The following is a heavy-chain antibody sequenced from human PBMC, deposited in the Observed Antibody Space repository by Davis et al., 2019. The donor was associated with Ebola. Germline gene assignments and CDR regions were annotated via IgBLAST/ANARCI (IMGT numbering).Heavy chain of an antibody. D-gene: IGHD4-23*01. V-gene: IGHV1-24*01. CDR1: GYTLTKLS. CDR2: FDPADGET. Sequence: ASVKVSCKVSGYTLTKLSMHWVRQAPGKGLEWMGGFDPADGETIYAQKFQGRVTMNEDTSTDTAYMELSSLRSEDTAVDFCARGYGGNGGAFDYWGQGTPVTVSS. J-gene: IGHJ4*02. CDR3: ARGYGGNGGAFDY.